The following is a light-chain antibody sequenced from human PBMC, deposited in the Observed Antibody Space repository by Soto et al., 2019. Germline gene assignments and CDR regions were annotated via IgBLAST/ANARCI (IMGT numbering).Light chain of an antibody. J-gene: IGLJ3*02. CDR1: NSDVGSYKF. CDR3: CSFAGGGATWV. CDR2: EAT. Sequence: QSALTQPASVSGSPGQSITISCTGTNSDVGSYKFVSWYQQHPGEVPKLIIYEATKRPSGLSNRFSGSKSGNTASLTISGLQAEDEADYYSCSFAGGGATWVFGGGTKVTVL. V-gene: IGLV2-23*01.